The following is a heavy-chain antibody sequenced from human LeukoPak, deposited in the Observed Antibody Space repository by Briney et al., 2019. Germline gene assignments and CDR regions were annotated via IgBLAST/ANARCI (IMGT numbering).Heavy chain of an antibody. CDR2: IKQDGSEK. V-gene: IGHV3-7*01. D-gene: IGHD5/OR15-5a*01. Sequence: GGPLRLSCAASGFTFSSYWMSWVRQAPGKGLEWVANIKQDGSEKYYVDSVKGRFTISRDNAKNSLYLQMNSLRAEDTAVYYCGRGPGYSVYDNLPNHWGQGTLVTVSS. CDR3: GRGPGYSVYDNLPNH. CDR1: GFTFSSYW. J-gene: IGHJ5*02.